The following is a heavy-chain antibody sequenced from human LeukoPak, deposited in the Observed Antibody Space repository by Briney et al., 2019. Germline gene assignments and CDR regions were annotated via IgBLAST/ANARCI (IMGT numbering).Heavy chain of an antibody. J-gene: IGHJ3*02. D-gene: IGHD3-10*01. CDR3: ASWFGENDALDI. V-gene: IGHV1-8*01. Sequence: GASVKVSCKASGYTFTSYDINWVRQATGQGLEWMGWMNPNSGNTGYAQKFQGRVTMTRDTSTSTVYMELKRLRSEDTAVYYCASWFGENDALDIWGQGTMVTVSS. CDR2: MNPNSGNT. CDR1: GYTFTSYD.